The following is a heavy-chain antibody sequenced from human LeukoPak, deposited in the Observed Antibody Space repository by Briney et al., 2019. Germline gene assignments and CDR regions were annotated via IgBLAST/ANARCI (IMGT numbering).Heavy chain of an antibody. CDR1: GFTFTTYW. J-gene: IGHJ4*02. CDR3: AREPYDSSGYYRGGTFDY. CDR2: IKQDGSDK. D-gene: IGHD3-22*01. V-gene: IGHV3-7*01. Sequence: GGSLRLSCAASGFTFTTYWMTWVRQAPGKGLEWVANIKQDGSDKYYVDSVKGRFTISRDNARKSVYLQMNSLRAEDTAVYYCAREPYDSSGYYRGGTFDYWGQGTLVTVSS.